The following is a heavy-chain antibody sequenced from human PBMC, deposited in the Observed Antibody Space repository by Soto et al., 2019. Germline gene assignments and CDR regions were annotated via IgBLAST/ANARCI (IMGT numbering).Heavy chain of an antibody. Sequence: QVQLQESGPGLVKPSGTLSLTCAVSGGSISSSNWWSWVRQPPGKGLEWIGEIYHSGSTQYNPSLKSRVTISVDKSKNQFSLKLSSVTAADTAVYYWARVMMVTPGNWYFARWGRGTLVTVSS. CDR2: IYHSGST. D-gene: IGHD2-21*02. J-gene: IGHJ2*01. CDR3: ARVMMVTPGNWYFAR. V-gene: IGHV4-4*02. CDR1: GGSISSSNW.